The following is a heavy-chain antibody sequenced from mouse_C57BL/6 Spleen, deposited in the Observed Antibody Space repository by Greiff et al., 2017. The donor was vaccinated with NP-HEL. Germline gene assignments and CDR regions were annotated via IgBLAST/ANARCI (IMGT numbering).Heavy chain of an antibody. CDR2: INPGSGGT. CDR3: ARRRENAMDY. CDR1: GYAFTNYL. Sequence: QVQLQQSGAELVRPGTSVKVSCKASGYAFTNYLIEWVKQRPGQGLEWIGVINPGSGGTNYNEKFKGKATLTADKSSSTAYMQLSSLTSEDAAVYFCARRRENAMDYWGQGTSVTVSS. V-gene: IGHV1-54*01. J-gene: IGHJ4*01.